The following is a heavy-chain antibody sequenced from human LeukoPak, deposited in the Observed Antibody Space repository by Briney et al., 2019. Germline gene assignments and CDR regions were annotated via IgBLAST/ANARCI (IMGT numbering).Heavy chain of an antibody. CDR1: GGYISCYW. V-gene: IGHV4-59*10. J-gene: IGHJ3*02. D-gene: IGHD4-23*01. Sequence: SAALSLTSGFAGGYISCYWWGLSRPPAGEGVGWSGGIYSSGSTNYNPSLKTRVTMSVDTSKNQFSLKLSPVTAADTAVYYCAREFPSPLTHDAFDIWGQGTMVTVSS. CDR2: IYSSGST. CDR3: AREFPSPLTHDAFDI.